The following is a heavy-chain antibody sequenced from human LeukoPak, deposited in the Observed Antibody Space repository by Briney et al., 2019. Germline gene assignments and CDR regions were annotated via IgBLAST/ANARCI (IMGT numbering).Heavy chain of an antibody. Sequence: PSETLSLTCTVSGGSISSSSYYWGWIRQPPGKGLEWIGSIYYSGSTYYNPSLKSRVTISVDTSKNQFSLKLSSVTAADTAVYYCARQFVSYALYYYYYYYGMDVWGQGTTVTVSS. D-gene: IGHD2-2*01. CDR3: ARQFVSYALYYYYYYYGMDV. V-gene: IGHV4-39*01. J-gene: IGHJ6*02. CDR1: GGSISSSSYY. CDR2: IYYSGST.